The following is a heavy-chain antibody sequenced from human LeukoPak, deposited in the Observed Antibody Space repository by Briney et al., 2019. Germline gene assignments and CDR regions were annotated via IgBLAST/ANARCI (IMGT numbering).Heavy chain of an antibody. V-gene: IGHV4-34*01. D-gene: IGHD1-1*01. Sequence: SETLSLTCAVYGGSFSGYYWSWIRQPPGKGLEWIGEINHSGSTNYNPSLKSRVTISVDTSKNQFSLKLSSVTAADTAVYYCARVPRDTGAVETYYFDYWGQGTLVTVSS. CDR3: ARVPRDTGAVETYYFDY. CDR1: GGSFSGYY. CDR2: INHSGST. J-gene: IGHJ4*02.